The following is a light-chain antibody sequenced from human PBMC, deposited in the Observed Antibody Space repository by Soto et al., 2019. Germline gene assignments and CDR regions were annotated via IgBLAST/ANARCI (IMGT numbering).Light chain of an antibody. V-gene: IGLV2-8*01. CDR1: SSDVGGYNY. J-gene: IGLJ2*01. CDR2: EVT. CDR3: SSYAGNNNLL. Sequence: QSALTQPPSASGSPGQSVTISCTGTSSDVGGYNYVSWYQQHPGKAPKLMIHEVTKRPSGVPDRFSGSKSGNTASLTVSGLQADDEADYYCSSYAGNNNLLFGGGTQLTV.